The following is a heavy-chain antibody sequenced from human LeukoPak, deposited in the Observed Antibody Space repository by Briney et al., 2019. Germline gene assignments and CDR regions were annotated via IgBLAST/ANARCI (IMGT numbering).Heavy chain of an antibody. V-gene: IGHV1-69*06. CDR3: ARVYNINWFDP. D-gene: IGHD1-14*01. CDR2: IIPIFGTA. CDR1: GDTFSSYA. J-gene: IGHJ5*02. Sequence: GASVKVSCKASGDTFSSYAISWVRQAPGQGLEWMGRIIPIFGTANYAQKFQGRVTITADKSTSTAYMELSSLRSEDTAVYYCARVYNINWFDPWGQGTLVTVSS.